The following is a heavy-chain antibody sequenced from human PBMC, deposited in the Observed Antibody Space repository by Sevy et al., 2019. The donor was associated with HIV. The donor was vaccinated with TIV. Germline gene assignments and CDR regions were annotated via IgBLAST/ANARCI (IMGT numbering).Heavy chain of an antibody. Sequence: GGSLRLSCAASGFTFSSYAMHWVRQAPGKGLEWVAVISYDGSNKYYADSVKGRFTISRDNSKNTLYLQMNSLRAEDTAVYYFARDFWSGYAYYGMDVWGQGTTVTVSS. CDR2: ISYDGSNK. CDR1: GFTFSSYA. J-gene: IGHJ6*02. D-gene: IGHD3-3*01. CDR3: ARDFWSGYAYYGMDV. V-gene: IGHV3-30-3*01.